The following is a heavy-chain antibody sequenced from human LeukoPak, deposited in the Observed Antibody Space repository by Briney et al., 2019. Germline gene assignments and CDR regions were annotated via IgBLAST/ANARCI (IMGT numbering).Heavy chain of an antibody. CDR3: TTLWLGPEY. CDR1: GFSFSNAW. CDR2: IKSVSDGETT. D-gene: IGHD3-10*01. V-gene: IGHV3-15*01. J-gene: IGHJ4*02. Sequence: PGGSLRLSCAVSGFSFSNAWMNWVRQAPGKGLECVGRIKSVSDGETTDYAAPVKGRFTISRDDSRSTLYLQMHSQRTEDTAVYYCTTLWLGPEYWGQGTLVTVSS.